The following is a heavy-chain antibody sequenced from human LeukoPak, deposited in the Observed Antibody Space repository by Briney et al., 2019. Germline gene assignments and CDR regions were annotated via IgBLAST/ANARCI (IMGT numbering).Heavy chain of an antibody. CDR2: ISYDGSNK. Sequence: GGSLRLSCAASGFTFTTYAMHWVRQAPGKGLEWMAVISYDGSNKHYADSVKGRFTISRDNSKDTVDLQMNSLGPDDTAVYYCARRSWFDYWGQGTPVTVSS. CDR1: GFTFTTYA. J-gene: IGHJ4*02. D-gene: IGHD2-15*01. CDR3: ARRSWFDY. V-gene: IGHV3-30*04.